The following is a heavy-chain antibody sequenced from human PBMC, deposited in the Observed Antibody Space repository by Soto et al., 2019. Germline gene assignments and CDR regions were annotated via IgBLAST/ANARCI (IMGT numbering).Heavy chain of an antibody. V-gene: IGHV4-30-2*06. J-gene: IGHJ6*02. Sequence: QLQLQESGSGLVKPSQTLSLTCTVSGGSITSGGYSWTWIRQSPGKGLEWIGYTYQSGSAYYNPSLKSRVTISVDRSKNQFSLNLTSVTAADTAVYYCARAYYGIDVWCQGTTVTVSS. CDR1: GGSITSGGYS. CDR2: TYQSGSA. CDR3: ARAYYGIDV.